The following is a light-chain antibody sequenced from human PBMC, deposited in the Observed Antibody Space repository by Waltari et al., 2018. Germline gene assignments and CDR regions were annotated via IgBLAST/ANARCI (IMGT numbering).Light chain of an antibody. V-gene: IGLV2-23*02. J-gene: IGLJ1*01. CDR3: CSYAGSNTYV. Sequence: QSALTQPAPVSGSPGQSITIPCPGTSSDVGSYNLVSWYQQHPGKAPKLMIYEVSKRPSGVSNRFSGSKSGNTASLTISGLQAEDEADYYCCSYAGSNTYVFGTGTKVTVL. CDR1: SSDVGSYNL. CDR2: EVS.